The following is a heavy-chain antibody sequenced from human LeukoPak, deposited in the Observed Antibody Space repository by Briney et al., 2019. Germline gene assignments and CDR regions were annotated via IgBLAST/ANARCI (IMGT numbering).Heavy chain of an antibody. D-gene: IGHD3-10*01. Sequence: ASVKVSCKASGFAFTDYYIHWVRQAPGQGLEWMGWINPNSGGTNYAQKFQGRVTMTRDTSISTAYMELSRLRSDDTAVYYCASGVLLWFGESPRYYYMDVWGKGTTVTISS. CDR1: GFAFTDYY. J-gene: IGHJ6*03. CDR3: ASGVLLWFGESPRYYYMDV. V-gene: IGHV1-2*02. CDR2: INPNSGGT.